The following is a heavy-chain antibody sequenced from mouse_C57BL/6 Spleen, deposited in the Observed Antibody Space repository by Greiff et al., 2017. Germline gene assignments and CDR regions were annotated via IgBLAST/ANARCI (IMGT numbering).Heavy chain of an antibody. CDR3: ARAYYGSSYVGYFDV. CDR2: INYDGSST. Sequence: VQVVESEGGLVQPGSSMKLSCTASGFTFSDYYMAWVRQVPEKGLEWVANINYDGSSTYYLDSLKSRFIISRDNAKNILYLQMSSLKSEDTATYYCARAYYGSSYVGYFDVWGTGTTVTVSS. D-gene: IGHD1-1*01. CDR1: GFTFSDYY. V-gene: IGHV5-16*01. J-gene: IGHJ1*03.